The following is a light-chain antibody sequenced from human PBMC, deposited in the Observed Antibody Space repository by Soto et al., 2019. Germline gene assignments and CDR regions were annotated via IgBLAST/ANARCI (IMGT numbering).Light chain of an antibody. CDR1: QSISSY. J-gene: IGKJ4*01. CDR3: QQSYSTLLT. CDR2: AAS. V-gene: IGKV1-39*01. Sequence: DIQMTQSPSSLSASVGDRVTITCRASQSISSYLNWYQQKPGKAPKLLIYAASSLQSGVPSRFSGSGSGTDFTLTISSLQPEDFATYYCQQSYSTLLTFGGGTKAEIK.